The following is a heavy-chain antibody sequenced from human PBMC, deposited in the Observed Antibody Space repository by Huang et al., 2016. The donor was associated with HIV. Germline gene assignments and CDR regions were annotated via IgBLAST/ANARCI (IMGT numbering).Heavy chain of an antibody. CDR2: TSPMFGTP. CDR1: GGTFRKSA. Sequence: QVQLVQSGAEVKTPGSSVKVSCMASGGTFRKSAISWVRRAPGQGLEWMGGTSPMFGTPNYARKFQGRVTITADDSTSTTYVEVSSLRSEDTALYYCARGQLGSYGDYDVLYWGQGTLVTVSS. D-gene: IGHD4-17*01. J-gene: IGHJ4*02. CDR3: ARGQLGSYGDYDVLY. V-gene: IGHV1-69*13.